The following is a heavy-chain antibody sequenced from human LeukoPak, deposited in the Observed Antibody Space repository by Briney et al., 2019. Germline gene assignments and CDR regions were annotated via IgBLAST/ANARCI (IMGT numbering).Heavy chain of an antibody. V-gene: IGHV4-31*03. CDR3: ARGYMIVESPYGMDV. D-gene: IGHD3-22*01. J-gene: IGHJ6*02. Sequence: SETLSLTCTVSGGSISSGGYYWSWIRQHPGKGLEWIGYIYYSVSTYYNPSLKSRVTISVDTSKNQFSLKLSSVTAADTAVYYCARGYMIVESPYGMDVWGQGTTVTVSS. CDR2: IYYSVST. CDR1: GGSISSGGYY.